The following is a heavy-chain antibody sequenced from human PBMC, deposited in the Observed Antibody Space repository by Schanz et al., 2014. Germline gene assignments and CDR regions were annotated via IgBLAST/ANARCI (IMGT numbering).Heavy chain of an antibody. CDR2: INIGNGNM. J-gene: IGHJ6*02. CDR3: ARDLTVDTGYVVRYYYYGMEV. D-gene: IGHD5-12*01. V-gene: IGHV1-3*04. CDR1: GYTFTSYS. Sequence: QVQLVQSGAEVKKPGASVKVSCKASGYTFTSYSIHWVRQAPGQGLEWMGWINIGNGNMKYSQKCQGRVTITRDAAASTAYMELTSLRSEDTAVYFCARDLTVDTGYVVRYYYYGMEVWGQGTKLTV.